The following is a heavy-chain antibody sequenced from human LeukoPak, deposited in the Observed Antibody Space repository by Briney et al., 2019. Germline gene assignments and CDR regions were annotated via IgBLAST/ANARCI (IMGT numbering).Heavy chain of an antibody. D-gene: IGHD3-10*02. J-gene: IGHJ4*02. CDR3: AKDGTLWSGAYYFDY. CDR2: ISGSGSRT. V-gene: IGHV3-23*01. CDR1: GFTFTNYA. Sequence: GGSLRLSCAASGFTFTNYAMSWVRQAPGKGLEWVSAISGSGSRTYYADSVKGRFTISRDNSKNTLSLQMSWLRAGDTAVYYCAKDGTLWSGAYYFDYWGQGTLVTVSS.